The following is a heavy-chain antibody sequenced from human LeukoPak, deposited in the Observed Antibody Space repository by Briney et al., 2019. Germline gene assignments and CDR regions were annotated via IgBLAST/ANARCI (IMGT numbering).Heavy chain of an antibody. V-gene: IGHV4-59*08. J-gene: IGHJ4*02. CDR2: IYYSGST. Sequence: SETLSLTCTVSGGSIRSYYWSWIRQPPGKGLEWIAYIYYSGSTNYNPSLKSRLTISLDVSKNQFSLNLRSVTAADTAIYFCARGNLIRGVHTAPDSWGQGTLVTVSS. CDR3: ARGNLIRGVHTAPDS. D-gene: IGHD3-10*01. CDR1: GGSIRSYY.